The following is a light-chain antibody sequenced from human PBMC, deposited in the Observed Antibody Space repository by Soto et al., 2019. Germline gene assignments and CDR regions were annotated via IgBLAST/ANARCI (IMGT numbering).Light chain of an antibody. CDR3: QQYGSSGT. CDR2: AAS. CDR1: QDIGSD. Sequence: DIQMTQSPSSLSASVGDRVIITCRASQDIGSDLAWYQQKPGKAPERLIYAASNLQSGVPSRFSGSGSGTDFTLTISRLEPEDFAVYYCQQYGSSGTFGQGTKVDIK. J-gene: IGKJ1*01. V-gene: IGKV1-17*01.